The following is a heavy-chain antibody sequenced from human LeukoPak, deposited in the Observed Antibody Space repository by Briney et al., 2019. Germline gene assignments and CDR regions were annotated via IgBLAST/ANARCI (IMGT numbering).Heavy chain of an antibody. J-gene: IGHJ4*01. CDR3: AREMPGIAAAGDY. CDR2: IKQNGSEK. Sequence: GESLRLSCAASGFTLSNSCMRWVRQAPEKGREWVANIKQNGSEKYYADSVKGRVTISRDNDKKSLYLQMNSLRAEDTAVYYCAREMPGIAAAGDYGGQGTLVTVSS. V-gene: IGHV3-7*01. D-gene: IGHD6-13*01. CDR1: GFTLSNSC.